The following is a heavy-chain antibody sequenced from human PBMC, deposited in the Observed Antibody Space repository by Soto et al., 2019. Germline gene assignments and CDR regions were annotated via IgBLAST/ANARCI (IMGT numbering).Heavy chain of an antibody. CDR1: GGSTTSDY. Sequence: AETLSLTCTVSGGSTTSDYWSWIRQPPGKGLEWLGYIFHSLGAKYNPSLGSRGTISLDTSKNQLSLSLRSVSAADTAIYFCVRDINGSGDYWGQGPMVTVSS. CDR2: IFHSLGA. J-gene: IGHJ4*02. D-gene: IGHD3-10*01. V-gene: IGHV4-59*01. CDR3: VRDINGSGDY.